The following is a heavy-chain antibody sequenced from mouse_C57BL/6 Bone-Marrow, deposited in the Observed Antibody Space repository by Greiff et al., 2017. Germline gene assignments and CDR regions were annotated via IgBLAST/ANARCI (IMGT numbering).Heavy chain of an antibody. V-gene: IGHV1-80*01. Sequence: VQLQQSGAELVKPGASVKISCKASGYAFSSYWMNWVKQRPGKGLEWIGQIYPGDGDTNYNGKFKGKDTLTADKSSSTAYMQLSSLTAEDSAVYFCARRKAYYSNSYYFDYWGQGTTLTVSS. CDR1: GYAFSSYW. J-gene: IGHJ2*01. CDR3: ARRKAYYSNSYYFDY. D-gene: IGHD2-5*01. CDR2: IYPGDGDT.